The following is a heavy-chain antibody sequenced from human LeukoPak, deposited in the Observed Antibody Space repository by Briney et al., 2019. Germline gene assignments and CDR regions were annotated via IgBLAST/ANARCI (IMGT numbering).Heavy chain of an antibody. CDR3: ARDSCRDKTCLDY. D-gene: IGHD2-21*01. V-gene: IGHV3-33*01. CDR2: IRSDGSDE. CDR1: VFVFSIVG. J-gene: IGHJ4*02. Sequence: TLRLSCAASVFVFSIVGVHSGRQAPGRGRGGVAAIRSDGSDEYFADSVRGRFTISRDQSKSTMYLQMDPLRAEDTAVYYCARDSCRDKTCLDYWGQGTLVTVSS.